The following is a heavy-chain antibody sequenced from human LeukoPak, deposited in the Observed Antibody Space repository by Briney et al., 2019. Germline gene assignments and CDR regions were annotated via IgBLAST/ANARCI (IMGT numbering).Heavy chain of an antibody. CDR3: ARHHHYYDSSGSAVVGMDV. J-gene: IGHJ6*02. V-gene: IGHV1-8*01. CDR2: MNPNSGNT. Sequence: GASVKVSCKASGYTFTSYDINWVRQAPGQGLEWMGWMNPNSGNTGYAQKFQGRVTMTRNTSISTAYMELSSLRSEDTAVYYCARHHHYYDSSGSAVVGMDVWGQGTTVTVSS. D-gene: IGHD3-22*01. CDR1: GYTFTSYD.